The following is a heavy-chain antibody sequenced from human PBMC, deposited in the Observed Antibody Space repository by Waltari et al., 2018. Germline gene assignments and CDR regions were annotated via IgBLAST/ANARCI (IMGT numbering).Heavy chain of an antibody. CDR1: GGSFSGYY. CDR3: ARLGRYDFWSGYYRVLDY. Sequence: QVQLQQWGAGLLKPSETLSLTCAVYGGSFSGYYWSWIRQPPGKGLEWIGEINHSGSTNSNPSLKSRVTISVDTSKNQFSLKLSSVTAADTAVYYCARLGRYDFWSGYYRVLDYWGQGTLVTVSS. V-gene: IGHV4-34*01. J-gene: IGHJ4*02. D-gene: IGHD3-3*01. CDR2: INHSGST.